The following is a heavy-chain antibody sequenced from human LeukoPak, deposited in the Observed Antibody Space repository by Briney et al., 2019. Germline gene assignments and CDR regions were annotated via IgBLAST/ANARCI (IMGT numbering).Heavy chain of an antibody. D-gene: IGHD3-22*01. CDR1: GYSFTAYV. CDR2: INAGNGNT. J-gene: IGHJ5*02. V-gene: IGHV1-3*01. Sequence: GASVKVSCKAFGYSFTAYVMHWVRQAPGQRLEWMGWINAGNGNTKYSQKFQGRVTISRDTSASTAYMELSSLRSEDTAVYYCARDTGLGRYYDSTGYSDGGRWFDPWGQGTLVTVSS. CDR3: ARDTGLGRYYDSTGYSDGGRWFDP.